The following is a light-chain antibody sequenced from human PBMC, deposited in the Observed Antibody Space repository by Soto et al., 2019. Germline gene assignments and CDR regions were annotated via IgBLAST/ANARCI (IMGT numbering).Light chain of an antibody. CDR3: QQYDNVPWM. V-gene: IGKV1-33*01. J-gene: IGKJ1*01. CDR1: QDISNY. Sequence: DIQMTQSPSSLSASVGDRVTITCQASQDISNYLNWYQQKPGKAPKLLIYDASNLLTGVPSRFSGSGSGTDFTFTISSLQPEDTATYYCQQYDNVPWMFGQGTKVEIK. CDR2: DAS.